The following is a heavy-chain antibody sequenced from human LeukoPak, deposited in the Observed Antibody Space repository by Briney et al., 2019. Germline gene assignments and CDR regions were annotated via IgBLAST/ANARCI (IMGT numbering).Heavy chain of an antibody. CDR1: GYTFTNYG. Sequence: ASVKVSCKASGYTFTNYGSNWVRQAPGQGLEWMVWISIYNDNTQYKRELQGRVTMTTDTSTGTAYMELRSIRSDDTAVYYCARDNGGGGTSHYFEDWGQGTLVTVSS. CDR2: ISIYNDNT. CDR3: ARDNGGGGTSHYFED. D-gene: IGHD2-15*01. J-gene: IGHJ4*02. V-gene: IGHV1-18*01.